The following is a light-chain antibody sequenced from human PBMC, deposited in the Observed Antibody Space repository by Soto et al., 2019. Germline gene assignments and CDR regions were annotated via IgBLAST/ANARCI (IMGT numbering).Light chain of an antibody. CDR2: EVS. Sequence: QSALTQPPSVSGSPGQSVAISCTGTSSDVGSYNRLSWYQQPPGTAPKLIIYEVSNRPSGVPDRFSGSKSGNTASLTISGLQAEDEADYYCSSFTSSSTYVFGTGTQLTVL. CDR1: SSDVGSYNR. CDR3: SSFTSSSTYV. J-gene: IGLJ1*01. V-gene: IGLV2-18*02.